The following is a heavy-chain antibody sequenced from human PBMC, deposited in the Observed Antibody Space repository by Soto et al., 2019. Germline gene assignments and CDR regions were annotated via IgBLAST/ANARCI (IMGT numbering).Heavy chain of an antibody. V-gene: IGHV3-33*01. Sequence: HPGGSLRLSCAASGFTFNTYAMHWVRQAPGKGLEWVAVIWYDGSEKYYADSVKSRFTISRDNSKKKMYLVMNSLRAEDTGVYYCARDREEQWLTHNYYYYAMDVWGQGTTVTVSS. D-gene: IGHD6-19*01. CDR1: GFTFNTYA. CDR3: ARDREEQWLTHNYYYYAMDV. CDR2: IWYDGSEK. J-gene: IGHJ6*02.